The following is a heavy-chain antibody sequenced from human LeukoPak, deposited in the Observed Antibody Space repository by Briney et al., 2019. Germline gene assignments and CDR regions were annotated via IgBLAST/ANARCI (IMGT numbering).Heavy chain of an antibody. CDR3: ARAPSYYYDSSGYHFDY. CDR1: GGTFSTYV. CDR2: IIPVFGTA. Sequence: GASVKVSCKASGGTFSTYVISWVRQAPGQGLEWMGGIIPVFGTANYAEKFQDRVTITADKSTSTAYMELSSLRAEDTAVYYCARAPSYYYDSSGYHFDYWGQGTLVTVSS. V-gene: IGHV1-69*06. J-gene: IGHJ4*02. D-gene: IGHD3-22*01.